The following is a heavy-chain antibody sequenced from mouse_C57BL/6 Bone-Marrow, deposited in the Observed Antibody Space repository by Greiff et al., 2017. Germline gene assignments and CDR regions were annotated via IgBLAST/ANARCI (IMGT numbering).Heavy chain of an antibody. CDR2: IDPANGNT. J-gene: IGHJ1*03. CDR1: GFNIKNTY. D-gene: IGHD1-1*01. Sequence: VQLQQSVAELVRPGASVKLSCTASGFNIKNTYMHWVKQRPEQGLEWIGRIDPANGNTKYAPKFQGKATLTVDTSSNTAYLQLSSLTSEDTAIDCCASNYYGSSRSDVWGTGTTVTVSS. CDR3: ASNYYGSSRSDV. V-gene: IGHV14-3*01.